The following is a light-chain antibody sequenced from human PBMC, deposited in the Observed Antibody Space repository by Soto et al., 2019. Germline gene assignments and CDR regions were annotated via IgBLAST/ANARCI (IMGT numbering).Light chain of an antibody. J-gene: IGKJ2*02. CDR2: AAS. Sequence: DIQMTQSPSSLSASVGDRVTITCRASQSITTYLNWYQQKPGRAPKLLIYAASNLQSGVPSRFSGSGSGTDFTLTISSLQPEDFATDYCQQSYTTPGTFGQGTKLEIK. V-gene: IGKV1-39*01. CDR1: QSITTY. CDR3: QQSYTTPGT.